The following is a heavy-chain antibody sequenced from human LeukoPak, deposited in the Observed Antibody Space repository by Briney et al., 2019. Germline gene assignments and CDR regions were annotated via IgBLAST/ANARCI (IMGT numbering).Heavy chain of an antibody. D-gene: IGHD6-6*01. V-gene: IGHV3-30*18. CDR2: ISYDGSNK. Sequence: PGGSLRLSCAASGFTFSSYGMHWVRQAPGKGLEWVAVISYDGSNKYYADSVKGRFTISRDNSKNTLYLQMNSLRAEDTAVYYCAKSLEAAARVGFDYWGQGTLVTVSS. CDR1: GFTFSSYG. CDR3: AKSLEAAARVGFDY. J-gene: IGHJ4*02.